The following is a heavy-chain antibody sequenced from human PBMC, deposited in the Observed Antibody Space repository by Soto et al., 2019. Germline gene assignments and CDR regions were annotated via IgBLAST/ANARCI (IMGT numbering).Heavy chain of an antibody. Sequence: QVQLQESGPGLVKPSETLSLTCTVSGGSISSYYWSWIRQPPGKGLEWIGYIYYSGSTNYNPSLKSRVTTSVDTSKYQFSLKLSSVTAADTAVYYCARSAKAARPYWFDPWGQGTLVTVSS. CDR1: GGSISSYY. D-gene: IGHD6-6*01. V-gene: IGHV4-59*01. CDR3: ARSAKAARPYWFDP. CDR2: IYYSGST. J-gene: IGHJ5*02.